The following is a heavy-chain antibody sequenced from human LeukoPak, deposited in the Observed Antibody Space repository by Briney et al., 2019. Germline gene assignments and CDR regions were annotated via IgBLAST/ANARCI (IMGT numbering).Heavy chain of an antibody. J-gene: IGHJ4*02. CDR1: GGSTRAYN. V-gene: IGHV4-59*01. D-gene: IGHD6-19*01. CDR3: AREFSD. Sequence: PGTPSLTCAVSGGSTRAYNYSCSRHPPGKRLEWIGLIYTSGSTNYKPSLKSRVITSADTSKTQFSLKLTSVTAADTAVYYCAREFSDWGQGTLVTVSS. CDR2: IYTSGST.